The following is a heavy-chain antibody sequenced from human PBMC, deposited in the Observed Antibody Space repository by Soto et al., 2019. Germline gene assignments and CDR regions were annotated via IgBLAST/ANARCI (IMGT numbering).Heavy chain of an antibody. CDR2: ISGSGGTT. CDR1: GFTFSNYA. D-gene: IGHD1-26*01. J-gene: IGHJ4*02. Sequence: GGSLRLSCAASGFTFSNYALSWVRQAPGKGLEWVSVISGSGGTTYYADSVKGRFTISRDNSKNTLYLQMNSLRAEDTAVFYCAKGNLIVGATPFDYWGQGTLVTVSS. V-gene: IGHV3-23*01. CDR3: AKGNLIVGATPFDY.